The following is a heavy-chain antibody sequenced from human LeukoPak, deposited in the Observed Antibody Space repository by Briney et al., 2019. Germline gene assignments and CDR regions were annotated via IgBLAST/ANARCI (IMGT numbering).Heavy chain of an antibody. D-gene: IGHD2-2*02. CDR2: IIPIFGTA. CDR1: GGTFSSYA. CDR3: ARGIVVVPAAIRTNMDV. V-gene: IGHV1-69*13. J-gene: IGHJ6*03. Sequence: GASVKVSCKASGGTFSSYAISWVRQAPGQGLEWMGGIIPIFGTANYAQKFQGRVTITADESTSTAYMELSSLRSEDTAVYYCARGIVVVPAAIRTNMDVWGKGTTVTVSS.